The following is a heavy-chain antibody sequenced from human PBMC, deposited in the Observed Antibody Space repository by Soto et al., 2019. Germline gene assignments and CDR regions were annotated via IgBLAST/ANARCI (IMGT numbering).Heavy chain of an antibody. Sequence: QITLKESGPTLVKPTQTLTLTCTFSGFSLNTRGVGVGWIRQPPGKALEWLALISWDGEKRYRPSLKTRLTVNKDTSEDQVVLTMTNMDPVDTATYYCAQSRGDLLTGHYYFDFWGQGTLVTVSS. CDR2: ISWDGEK. J-gene: IGHJ4*02. V-gene: IGHV2-5*02. D-gene: IGHD3-9*01. CDR3: AQSRGDLLTGHYYFDF. CDR1: GFSLNTRGVG.